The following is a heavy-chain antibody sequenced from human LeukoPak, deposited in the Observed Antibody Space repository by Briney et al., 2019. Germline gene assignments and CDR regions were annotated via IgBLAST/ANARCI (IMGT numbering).Heavy chain of an antibody. D-gene: IGHD3-22*01. V-gene: IGHV3-48*01. CDR2: ISSSSTI. CDR1: GFTFSSYS. Sequence: PGGSLRLSCAASGFTFSSYSMNWVRQAPGKGLEWVSYISSSSTIYYADSVKGRFTISRDNAKNSLYLQMNSLRAEDTAVYYCARVDGYDSSGYLDYWGQGTLVTVSS. CDR3: ARVDGYDSSGYLDY. J-gene: IGHJ4*02.